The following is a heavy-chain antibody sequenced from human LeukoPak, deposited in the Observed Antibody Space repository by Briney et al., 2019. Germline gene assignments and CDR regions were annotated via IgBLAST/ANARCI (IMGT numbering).Heavy chain of an antibody. CDR3: AKAPRTDAFDI. CDR1: GFTFSSSA. CDR2: ISDDSGRI. J-gene: IGHJ3*02. V-gene: IGHV3-23*01. Sequence: GGSLRLSCAASGFTFSSSAMSWVRQAPGKGLEWVSQISDDSGRIYYADSVKGRFSISRDNSKNTLYLQMNSLRAEDTAVYYCAKAPRTDAFDIWGQGTMVTVSS.